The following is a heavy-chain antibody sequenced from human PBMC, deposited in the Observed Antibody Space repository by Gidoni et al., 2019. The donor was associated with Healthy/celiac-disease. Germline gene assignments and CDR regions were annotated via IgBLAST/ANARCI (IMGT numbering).Heavy chain of an antibody. Sequence: QVQLQESGPGLVKPSQTLSLTCTVPGGSISSGSYSWSWIRQPAGKGLEWIGRIYTSGSTNYNPSLKSRVTISVDTSKNQFSLKLSSVTAADTAVYYCARVDYGGNYAFDIWGQGTMVTVFS. D-gene: IGHD4-17*01. CDR3: ARVDYGGNYAFDI. CDR1: GGSISSGSYS. CDR2: IYTSGST. V-gene: IGHV4-61*02. J-gene: IGHJ3*02.